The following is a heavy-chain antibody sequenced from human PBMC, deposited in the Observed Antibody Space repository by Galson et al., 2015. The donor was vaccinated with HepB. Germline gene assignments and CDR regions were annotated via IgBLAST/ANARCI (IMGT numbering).Heavy chain of an antibody. V-gene: IGHV3-7*03. CDR2: INPDGSEK. J-gene: IGHJ6*02. Sequence: SLRLSCAASDFTFSNYWMNWVRQAPGKGLEWVANINPDGSEKYYVASLKGRFTISRDNAKNSLSLQMDSLRAEDTAVYYCARRISLVRGIITRPDYYYGMDVWGQGTAVTVAS. D-gene: IGHD3-10*01. CDR3: ARRISLVRGIITRPDYYYGMDV. CDR1: DFTFSNYW.